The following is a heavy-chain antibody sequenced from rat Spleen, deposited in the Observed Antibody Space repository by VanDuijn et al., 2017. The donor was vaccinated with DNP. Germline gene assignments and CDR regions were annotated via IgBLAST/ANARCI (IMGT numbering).Heavy chain of an antibody. V-gene: IGHV5S10*01. CDR3: TTRGVGARYYWHFDF. D-gene: IGHD1-1*01. Sequence: EVQLVESGGGLVQPGRSLKLSCAASGFTFSDYNLAWVRQTPKKGLEWVATSVYNGDRAFYRDSVKGRFTVSRDEAKNILYLQMDSLRSEDTATYYCTTRGVGARYYWHFDFWGPGTMVTVSS. CDR2: SVYNGDRA. J-gene: IGHJ1*01. CDR1: GFTFSDYN.